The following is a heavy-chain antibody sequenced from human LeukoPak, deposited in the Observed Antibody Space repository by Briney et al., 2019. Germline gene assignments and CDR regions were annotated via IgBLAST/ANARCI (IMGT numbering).Heavy chain of an antibody. V-gene: IGHV4-59*08. J-gene: IGHJ2*01. Sequence: PSETLSLTCSVSGGSISSYYWRWIRQPSGKGLVWFVYVYYGGSTNYNPSLQSRVTISVDTSKNQVSLTLSSVTAADTAVYYCARHTPKDVKAFYWYFDRWGRGTLLTAPS. CDR2: VYYGGST. CDR1: GGSISSYY. CDR3: ARHTPKDVKAFYWYFDR. D-gene: IGHD2-15*01.